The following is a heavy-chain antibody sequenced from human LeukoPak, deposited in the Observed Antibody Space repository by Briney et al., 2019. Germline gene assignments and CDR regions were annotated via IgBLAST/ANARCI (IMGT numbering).Heavy chain of an antibody. Sequence: ASVTVSCKASGYTFTGYYMHWVRQAPGHGLEWMGWFNPNSGGRNYAQKFQDRVTMTRDTSISTAYMELSRLRSDDTAVYYCARDRDQGFSIWGQGTLVTVSS. D-gene: IGHD2-2*01. J-gene: IGHJ4*02. CDR3: ARDRDQGFSI. CDR2: FNPNSGGR. CDR1: GYTFTGYY. V-gene: IGHV1-2*02.